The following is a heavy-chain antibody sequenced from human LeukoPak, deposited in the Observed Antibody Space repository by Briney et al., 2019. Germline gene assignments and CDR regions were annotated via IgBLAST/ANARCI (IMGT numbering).Heavy chain of an antibody. CDR2: IYHSGST. J-gene: IGHJ4*02. V-gene: IGHV4-4*02. CDR1: GGSISSSNW. Sequence: PSETLSLTCAVSGGSISSSNWWSWVRQPPGKGLEWNGEIYHSGSTNYNPSLKSRVTISVDKSKNQFSLKLSSVTAADTAVYYCATSITMVRGSPNWGQGTLVTVSS. D-gene: IGHD3-10*01. CDR3: ATSITMVRGSPN.